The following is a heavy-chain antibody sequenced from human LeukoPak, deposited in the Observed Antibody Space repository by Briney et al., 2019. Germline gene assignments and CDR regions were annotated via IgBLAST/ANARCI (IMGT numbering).Heavy chain of an antibody. CDR3: AGDPEYSSSVGTYFDY. Sequence: GGSLRLSCAASGFTFSSYSMNWVRQAPGKGLEWVSSISSSSSYIYYADSVKGRFTISKDNAKNSLYLQMNSLRAEDTAVYYCAGDPEYSSSVGTYFDYWGQGTLVTVSS. CDR1: GFTFSSYS. D-gene: IGHD6-6*01. V-gene: IGHV3-21*01. CDR2: ISSSSSYI. J-gene: IGHJ4*02.